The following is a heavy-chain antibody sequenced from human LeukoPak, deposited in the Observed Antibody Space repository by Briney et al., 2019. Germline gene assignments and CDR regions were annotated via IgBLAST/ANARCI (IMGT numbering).Heavy chain of an antibody. V-gene: IGHV1-69*17. J-gene: IGHJ5*02. CDR2: VIPIFGIA. Sequence: SVKVSCKASGGTFSSYTISWVRQDPGRGLEWMGGVIPIFGIANYAQKFQGRVTITSDKSTSTAYMELRSLRSEDTAVYYCARGPPRIVGTTIADPWGQGTLVTVSS. D-gene: IGHD2-21*01. CDR1: GGTFSSYT. CDR3: ARGPPRIVGTTIADP.